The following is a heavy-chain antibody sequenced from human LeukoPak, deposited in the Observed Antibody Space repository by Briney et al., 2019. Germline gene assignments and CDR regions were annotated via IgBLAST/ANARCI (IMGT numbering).Heavy chain of an antibody. CDR2: IYYSGST. V-gene: IGHV4-59*08. D-gene: IGHD6-19*01. Sequence: SETLSLTCTVSGVSISSYYWSWIRQPPGKGLEWIGYIYYSGSTNYNPSLKSRVTISVDTSKNQFSLKLSSVTAADTAVYYCARIVAVARFDPWGQGTLVTVSS. J-gene: IGHJ5*02. CDR1: GVSISSYY. CDR3: ARIVAVARFDP.